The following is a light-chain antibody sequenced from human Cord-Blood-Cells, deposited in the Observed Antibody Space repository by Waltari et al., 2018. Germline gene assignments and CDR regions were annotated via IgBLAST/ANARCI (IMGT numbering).Light chain of an antibody. CDR2: DVS. J-gene: IGLJ3*02. CDR3: SSYTSGSTWV. V-gene: IGLV2-14*01. CDR1: SSDVGGYNY. Sequence: QSALTQPASVSGSPGQSIPISCTGTSSDVGGYNYVSWYQQHPGKAPQRMIDDVSKRPSGGSNRVSGSKSGNTASLTISGLQAEDEADYYCSSYTSGSTWVFGGGTKLTVL.